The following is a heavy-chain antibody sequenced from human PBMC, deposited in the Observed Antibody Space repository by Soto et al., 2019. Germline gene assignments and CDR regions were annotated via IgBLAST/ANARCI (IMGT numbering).Heavy chain of an antibody. CDR1: GYTFTSYG. J-gene: IGHJ4*02. CDR3: ARMIAVAGTRPQYYFDY. V-gene: IGHV1-18*01. Sequence: PSVKVSCKASGYTFTSYGISWVRQAPGQGLEWMGWISAYNGNTNYAQKLQGRVTMTTDTSTSTAYMELRSLRSDDTAVYYCARMIAVAGTRPQYYFDYWGQGTLVTVSS. D-gene: IGHD6-19*01. CDR2: ISAYNGNT.